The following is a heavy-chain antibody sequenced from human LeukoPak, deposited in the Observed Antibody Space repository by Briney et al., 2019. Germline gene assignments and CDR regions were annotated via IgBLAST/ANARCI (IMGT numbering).Heavy chain of an antibody. Sequence: SETLPLTCTVSGGSISSSSYYWGWIRQPPGKGLEWIGSIYYSGSTYYNPSLKSRVTISVDTSKNQFSLKLSSVTAADTAVYYCARNHYGHPLDYWGQGTLVTVSS. J-gene: IGHJ4*02. CDR2: IYYSGST. D-gene: IGHD4-17*01. CDR1: GGSISSSSYY. V-gene: IGHV4-39*07. CDR3: ARNHYGHPLDY.